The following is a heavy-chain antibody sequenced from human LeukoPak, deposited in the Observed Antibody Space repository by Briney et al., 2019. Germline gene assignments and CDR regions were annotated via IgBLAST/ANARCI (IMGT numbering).Heavy chain of an antibody. V-gene: IGHV4-39*01. CDR2: ISSSGNT. Sequence: SETLSLTCTVSGGSTSSGNYYWGWIRQPPGKGLEWIGGISSSGNTYYNPSLKSRITIFIDTSKNHFSLKLSSVSAADTAVYYCARHVEGVRFTTFLAYWGQGTLVTVSS. J-gene: IGHJ4*02. CDR3: ARHVEGVRFTTFLAY. D-gene: IGHD3-9*01. CDR1: GGSTSSGNYY.